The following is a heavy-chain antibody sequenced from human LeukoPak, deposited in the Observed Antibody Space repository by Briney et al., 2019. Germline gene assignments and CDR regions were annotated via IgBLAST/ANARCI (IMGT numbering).Heavy chain of an antibody. V-gene: IGHV4-59*08. J-gene: IGHJ3*02. Sequence: SETLSLTCTVSGGSISTYYWSWVRQPPGKGLEWIGYIYYSGSTNYNPSLKSRITISVDTSKTQFSLKLNSVTAADTAVYYCASFPPARQLVIDDAFDIWGQGTMVTVSS. D-gene: IGHD6-13*01. CDR1: GGSISTYY. CDR2: IYYSGST. CDR3: ASFPPARQLVIDDAFDI.